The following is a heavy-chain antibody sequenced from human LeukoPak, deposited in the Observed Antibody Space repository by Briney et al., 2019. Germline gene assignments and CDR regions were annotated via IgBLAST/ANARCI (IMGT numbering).Heavy chain of an antibody. V-gene: IGHV3-48*03. CDR3: AELGITMIGGV. Sequence: GGSLRLSCAASGFTFSSYEMNWVLQAPGKGLEWVSYISSSGSTIFYADSVKGRFTISRDNAKNSLYLQMNSLRAEDTAVYYCAELGITMIGGVWGKGTTVTISS. D-gene: IGHD3-10*02. CDR1: GFTFSSYE. J-gene: IGHJ6*04. CDR2: ISSSGSTI.